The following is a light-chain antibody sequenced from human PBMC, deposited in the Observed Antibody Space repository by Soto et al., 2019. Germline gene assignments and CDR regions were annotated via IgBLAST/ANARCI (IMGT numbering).Light chain of an antibody. CDR1: QSISSY. CDR2: AAS. CDR3: QQSYSTPRT. Sequence: DIQMTQSPSSLSASVGDRVTITCRASQSISSYLNWYQQKPGKAPKLLIYAASSLESGVPSRFSGSGSGTDFILTISSLQPEDFATYSCQQSYSTPRTFGQGTKVEIK. J-gene: IGKJ1*01. V-gene: IGKV1-39*01.